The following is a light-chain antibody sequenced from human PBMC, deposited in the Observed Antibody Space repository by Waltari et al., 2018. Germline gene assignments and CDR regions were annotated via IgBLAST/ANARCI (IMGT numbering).Light chain of an antibody. Sequence: EIVLTQSPGTLSLSPGERATLSCRASQSVSRTLAWYQQKPGQAPRLLIYDASTRATGIPDRFTGSGSGTDFSLTISSLEPEDFAIYFCQHYVRLPATFGQGTKVEIK. J-gene: IGKJ1*01. CDR1: QSVSRT. V-gene: IGKV3-20*01. CDR3: QHYVRLPAT. CDR2: DAS.